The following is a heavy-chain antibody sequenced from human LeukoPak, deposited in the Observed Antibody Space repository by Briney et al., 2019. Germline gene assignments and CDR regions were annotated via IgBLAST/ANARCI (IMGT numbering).Heavy chain of an antibody. V-gene: IGHV1-46*01. J-gene: IGHJ4*02. Sequence: GASVKVSCKASGYTFTSYYMHWVRQASGQGLEWMGIINPSGGSTSYAQKFQGRVTMTRDTSTSTVYMELSSLRSEDTAVYYCARPYGSGPHNYYFDYWGQGALVTVSS. CDR2: INPSGGST. D-gene: IGHD3-10*01. CDR1: GYTFTSYY. CDR3: ARPYGSGPHNYYFDY.